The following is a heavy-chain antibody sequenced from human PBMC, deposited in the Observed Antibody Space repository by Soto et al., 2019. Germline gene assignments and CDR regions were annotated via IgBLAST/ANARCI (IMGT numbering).Heavy chain of an antibody. CDR2: INAGNGNT. J-gene: IGHJ4*02. V-gene: IGHV1-3*01. CDR3: ARDRKAVAGDFDY. Sequence: GASVKVSCKASGYTFTSYAMHWVRQAPGQRLEWMGWINAGNGNTKYSQKLQGRVTMTTDTSTSTAYMELRSLRSDDTAVYYCARDRKAVAGDFDYWGQGTLVTVSS. CDR1: GYTFTSYA. D-gene: IGHD6-19*01.